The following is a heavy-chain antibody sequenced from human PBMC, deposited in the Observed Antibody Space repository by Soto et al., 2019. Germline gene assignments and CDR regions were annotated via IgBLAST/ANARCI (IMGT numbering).Heavy chain of an antibody. Sequence: PSETLSLTCTVSGGSINNGGYYWSWIRQHPGKGLEWIGYIFYSGSTYYNPSLKSRVTISVDTSKNQFSLKLSSVTAADTAVYYCARDLRGESYGMDVWGQGNTVTVSS. CDR1: GGSINNGGYY. D-gene: IGHD3-10*01. CDR2: IFYSGST. CDR3: ARDLRGESYGMDV. J-gene: IGHJ6*02. V-gene: IGHV4-31*03.